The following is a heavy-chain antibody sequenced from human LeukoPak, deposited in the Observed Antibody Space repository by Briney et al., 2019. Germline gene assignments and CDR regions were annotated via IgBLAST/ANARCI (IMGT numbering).Heavy chain of an antibody. CDR3: ARLRSSSFYYYYMDV. D-gene: IGHD6-6*01. V-gene: IGHV3-11*01. J-gene: IGHJ6*03. Sequence: KAGGSLRLSCAASGFTFSDYYMSWIRQAPGKGLEWVSYISSSGSTIYYADSVKGRFTISRDNAKNSLYLQMNSLRAEGTAVYYCARLRSSSFYYYYMDVWGKGTTVTVSS. CDR1: GFTFSDYY. CDR2: ISSSGSTI.